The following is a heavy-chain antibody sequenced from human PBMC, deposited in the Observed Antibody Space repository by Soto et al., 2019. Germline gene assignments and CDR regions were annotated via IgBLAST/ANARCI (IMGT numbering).Heavy chain of an antibody. CDR1: GFNFNNYA. J-gene: IGHJ4*02. D-gene: IGHD3-3*01. CDR3: AKGGNKYYDFWSDY. CDR2: INWNSGTV. Sequence: EVQLVESGGGLVQPGGSLRLSCAASGFNFNNYAMHWVRQPPGKGLEWVSGINWNSGTVVYADSVKGRFTMSRDNAKNSLYLQMNSLRADDTAFYYCAKGGNKYYDFWSDYWGQGTLVTVSS. V-gene: IGHV3-9*01.